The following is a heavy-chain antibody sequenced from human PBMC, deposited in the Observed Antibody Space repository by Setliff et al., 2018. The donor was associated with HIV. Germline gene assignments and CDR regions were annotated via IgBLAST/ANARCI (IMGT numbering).Heavy chain of an antibody. D-gene: IGHD1-26*01. CDR2: ILSSGST. CDR3: ARGWEWGAPLDS. J-gene: IGHJ4*02. CDR1: GYSTSSHY. V-gene: IGHV4-59*11. Sequence: SETLSLTCTVSGYSTSSHYWSWIRQPPGKELEWIGYILSSGSTTYNPSLNSRVTISIDTSKNQFSLMVSSVTAADTAVYYCARGWEWGAPLDSWGQGTLVTVSS.